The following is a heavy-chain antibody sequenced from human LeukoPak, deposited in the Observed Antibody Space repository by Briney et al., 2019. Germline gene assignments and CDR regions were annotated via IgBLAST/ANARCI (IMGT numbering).Heavy chain of an antibody. CDR3: ARALYGGTSATFDY. CDR1: GYTFTGYY. J-gene: IGHJ4*02. CDR2: INPNSGGT. D-gene: IGHD4-23*01. V-gene: IGHV1-2*02. Sequence: ASVKVSCKASGYTFTGYYMHWVRQAPGPGLEWMGWINPNSGGTYYAQEFQGRVTMTSDTSISTAHMELSRLRSDNTAVYYCARALYGGTSATFDYWGQGTLVTVSS.